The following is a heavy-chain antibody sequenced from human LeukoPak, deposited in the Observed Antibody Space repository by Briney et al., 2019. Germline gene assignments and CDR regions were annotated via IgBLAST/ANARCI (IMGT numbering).Heavy chain of an antibody. D-gene: IGHD4-17*01. CDR1: GFTFSSYA. CDR3: ARWNYGDSDY. J-gene: IGHJ4*02. V-gene: IGHV3-64*01. CDR2: ISSNGGST. Sequence: GGSLRLSCAASGFTFSSYAMHWVRQAPGKGLEYVSAISSNGGSTYYANSVKGRFTISRDNSKNTLYLQMGSLRAEDMAVYYCARWNYGDSDYWGQGTLVTVSS.